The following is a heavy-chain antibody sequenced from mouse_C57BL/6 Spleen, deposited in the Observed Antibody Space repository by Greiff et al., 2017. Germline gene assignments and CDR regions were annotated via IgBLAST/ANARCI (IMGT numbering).Heavy chain of an antibody. CDR2: INPNNGGT. CDR3: ARDWDGYYYAMDY. Sequence: VQLQQSGPELVKPGASVKMSCKASGYTFTDYNMHWVKQSHGKSLEWIGYINPNNGGTSYNQKFKGKATLTVNKSSITAYMELRSLTSEDSAVYYCARDWDGYYYAMDYWGQGTSVTVSS. D-gene: IGHD4-1*01. CDR1: GYTFTDYN. J-gene: IGHJ4*01. V-gene: IGHV1-22*01.